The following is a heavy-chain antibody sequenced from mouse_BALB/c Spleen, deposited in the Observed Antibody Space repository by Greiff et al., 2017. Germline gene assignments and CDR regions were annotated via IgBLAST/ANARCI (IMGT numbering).Heavy chain of an antibody. Sequence: EVQLVESGGGLVQPGGSLRLSCATSGFTFTDYYMSWVRQPPGKALEWLGFIRNKANGYTTEYSASVKGRFTISRDNSQSILYLQMNTLRAEDSATYYCARDLSYGAHWYCDVWGAETTVTVSS. D-gene: IGHD1-2*01. J-gene: IGHJ1*01. CDR2: IRNKANGYTT. CDR1: GFTFTDYY. CDR3: ARDLSYGAHWYCDV. V-gene: IGHV7-3*02.